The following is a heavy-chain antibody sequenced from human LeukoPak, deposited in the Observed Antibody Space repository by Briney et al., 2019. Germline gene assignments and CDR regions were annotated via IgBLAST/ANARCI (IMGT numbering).Heavy chain of an antibody. CDR3: ARVALWFGANWFDP. D-gene: IGHD3-10*01. CDR1: GYTFTSYG. CDR2: ISAYNGNT. V-gene: IGHV1-18*01. Sequence: GASVKVSCKASGYTFTSYGISWVRQAPGQGLEWMGWISAYNGNTNYAQKLQGRVTMTTDTSTSTAYMELRSLRSDDTAVYYCARVALWFGANWFDPWGQGTLVTVSS. J-gene: IGHJ5*02.